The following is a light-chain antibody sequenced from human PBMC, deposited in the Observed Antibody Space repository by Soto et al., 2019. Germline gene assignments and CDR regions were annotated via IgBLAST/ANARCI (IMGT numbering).Light chain of an antibody. CDR3: LLYFGGAQPGV. Sequence: QAVVTQEPSLTVSPGGTVTLTCTSSTGAVTNGNFPNWFQQKPGQAPRALIYGTTNKHSWTPARFSGSLLGGKAALTLSGVQPEDEADYYCLLYFGGAQPGVFGGGTQLTVL. CDR1: TGAVTNGNF. V-gene: IGLV7-43*01. CDR2: GTT. J-gene: IGLJ7*01.